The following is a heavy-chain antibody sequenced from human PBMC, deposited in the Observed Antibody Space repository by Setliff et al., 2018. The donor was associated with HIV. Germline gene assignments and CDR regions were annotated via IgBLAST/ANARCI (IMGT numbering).Heavy chain of an antibody. CDR2: INHSGRA. V-gene: IGHV4-34*01. CDR3: ARGAPYCNHGVCHLFDY. CDR1: GESFSGYY. Sequence: SETLSLTCAVYGESFSGYYWTWIRQPAGKGLEWLGEINHSGRARYNTSLKSRVTILVDTSKNQFSLRLSSVTAADTAVYYCARGAPYCNHGVCHLFDYWGHGDRVTVSS. J-gene: IGHJ4*01. D-gene: IGHD2-8*01.